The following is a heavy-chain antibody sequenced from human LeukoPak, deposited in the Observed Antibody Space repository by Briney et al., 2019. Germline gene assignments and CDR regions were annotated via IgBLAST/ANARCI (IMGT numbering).Heavy chain of an antibody. CDR1: GDSLTNYY. J-gene: IGHJ4*02. CDR3: ARALATMFFDY. CDR2: IDYSGRA. V-gene: IGHV4-59*01. D-gene: IGHD5-12*01. Sequence: PSETLSLTCTASGDSLTNYYWTWLRQPPGKGLEWIGYIDYSGRANYSPSLKSGVTISLDTSNNQFSLKFNSVTAADTAVYYSARALATMFFDYWGQGTLVTVST.